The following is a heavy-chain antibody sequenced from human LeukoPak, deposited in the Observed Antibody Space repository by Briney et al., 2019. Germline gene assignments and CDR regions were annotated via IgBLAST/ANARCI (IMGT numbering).Heavy chain of an antibody. CDR1: GGSVSSGSYY. J-gene: IGHJ4*02. CDR3: ARVATTYYYDSSGYSFDY. V-gene: IGHV4-31*03. Sequence: SETLSLTCTVSGGSVSSGSYYWSWIRQPPGKGLEWIGYIYYSGSTYYNPSLKSRVTISVDTSKNQFSLKLSSVTAADTAVYYCARVATTYYYDSSGYSFDYWGQGTLVTVSS. D-gene: IGHD3-22*01. CDR2: IYYSGST.